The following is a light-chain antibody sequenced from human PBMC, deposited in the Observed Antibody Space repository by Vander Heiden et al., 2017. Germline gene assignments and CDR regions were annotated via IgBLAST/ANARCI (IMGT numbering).Light chain of an antibody. CDR3: HQYYTYPMYT. CDR1: QGIRSY. V-gene: IGKV1-8*01. J-gene: IGKJ2*01. Sequence: AIRMTQSPSSLSASTGDRVSLNWRASQGIRSYLALYQQKPGKAPKLLIYGASTLQSGVPSRFSCRGSGTDFTLTISCLQSEDFATYYFHQYYTYPMYTFGQGTKLEIK. CDR2: GAS.